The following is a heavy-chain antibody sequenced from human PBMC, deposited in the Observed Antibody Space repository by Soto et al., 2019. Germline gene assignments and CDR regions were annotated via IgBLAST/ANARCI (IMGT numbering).Heavy chain of an antibody. CDR2: IYYSGST. J-gene: IGHJ6*02. V-gene: IGHV4-59*01. CDR3: ARGPISPVTITPVYYYYGMDV. CDR1: GGSISSYY. Sequence: SETLSLTCTVSGGSISSYYWSWIRQPPGKGLEWIGYIYYSGSTNYNPSLKSRVTISVDTSKNQFSLKLSSVTAADTAVYYCARGPISPVTITPVYYYYGMDVWGQGTTVTVSS. D-gene: IGHD4-17*01.